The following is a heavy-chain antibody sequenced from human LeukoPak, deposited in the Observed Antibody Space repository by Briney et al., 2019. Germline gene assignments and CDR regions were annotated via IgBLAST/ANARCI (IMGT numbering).Heavy chain of an antibody. CDR1: GFSFFTYE. J-gene: IGHJ4*02. D-gene: IGHD3-10*01. CDR3: ARLRGVYSFDY. Sequence: GGSLRLSCVASGFSFFTYEMNWVRQAPGKGLEWVANIKPDGSEKYYVDSVKGRFTIYRDNGGTSLFLQMNRLRAEDTAVYYCARLRGVYSFDYWGQGTLVTVSS. V-gene: IGHV3-7*01. CDR2: IKPDGSEK.